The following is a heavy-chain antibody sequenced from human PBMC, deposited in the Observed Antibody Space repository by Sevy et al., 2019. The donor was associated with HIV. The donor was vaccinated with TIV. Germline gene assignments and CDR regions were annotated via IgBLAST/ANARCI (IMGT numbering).Heavy chain of an antibody. CDR2: ISYDGSNK. D-gene: IGHD3-3*01. CDR1: GFTFSSYG. Sequence: GGSLRLSCAASGFTFSSYGMHWVRQAPGKGLEWVAVISYDGSNKYYADSVKGRFTISRDNSKNTLYLQMNSLRAEDTAVYYCAKVLEEDTQTDYWGQRTLVTVSS. CDR3: AKVLEEDTQTDY. V-gene: IGHV3-30*18. J-gene: IGHJ4*02.